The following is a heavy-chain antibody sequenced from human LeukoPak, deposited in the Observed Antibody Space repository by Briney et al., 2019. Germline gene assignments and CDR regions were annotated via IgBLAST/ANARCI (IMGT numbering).Heavy chain of an antibody. Sequence: SETLSLTCTVSGGSISSYYWSWIRQPPGKGLEWIGDIYFSGSTNYNPSLKSRVTISVDTSKNQFSLRLGPVTAADTSVYYCARHVGWFGELFLPYYFDYWGQGTLVTVSS. CDR3: ARHVGWFGELFLPYYFDY. D-gene: IGHD3-10*01. J-gene: IGHJ4*02. CDR2: IYFSGST. V-gene: IGHV4-59*08. CDR1: GGSISSYY.